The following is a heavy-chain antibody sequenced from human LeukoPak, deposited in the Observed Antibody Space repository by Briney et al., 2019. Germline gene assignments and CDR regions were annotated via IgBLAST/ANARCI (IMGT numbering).Heavy chain of an antibody. CDR1: GFTFSSYS. Sequence: GGSLRLSCAASGFTFSSYSMNWVRQAPGKGLEWVSSISGSDSYIYYADSVKGRFTISRDNTKNSLYLQLNSLRAEDTAVYYCANSYFDYWGQGTLVTVSS. CDR2: ISGSDSYI. CDR3: ANSYFDY. J-gene: IGHJ4*02. V-gene: IGHV3-21*01.